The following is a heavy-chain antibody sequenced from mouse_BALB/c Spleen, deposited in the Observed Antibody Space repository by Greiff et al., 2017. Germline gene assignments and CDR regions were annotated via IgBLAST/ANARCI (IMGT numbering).Heavy chain of an antibody. Sequence: VQLQQPGAELVKPGASVKLSCKASGYTFTSYWMHWVKQRPGQGLEWIGEINPSNGRTNYNEKFKSKATLTVDKSSSTAYMQLSSLTSEDSAVYYCARSVSGYWGQGTTLTVSS. D-gene: IGHD6-2*01. J-gene: IGHJ2*01. CDR3: ARSVSGY. CDR2: INPSNGRT. V-gene: IGHV1S81*02. CDR1: GYTFTSYW.